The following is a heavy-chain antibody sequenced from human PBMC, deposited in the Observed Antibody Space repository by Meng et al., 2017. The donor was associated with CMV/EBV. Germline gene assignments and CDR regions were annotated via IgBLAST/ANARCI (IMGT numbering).Heavy chain of an antibody. CDR2: ISAYNGNT. CDR3: ARDAREDIVVVPAAAPPDDAFDI. CDR1: GYTFTSYG. D-gene: IGHD2-2*01. V-gene: IGHV1-18*01. Sequence: ASVKVSCKASGYTFTSYGISWVRQAPGQGLEWMGWISAYNGNTNYAQKLQGRVTMTTDTSTSTAYMELRSLRSDDTAVYYCARDAREDIVVVPAAAPPDDAFDIWSQGTMVTVSS. J-gene: IGHJ3*02.